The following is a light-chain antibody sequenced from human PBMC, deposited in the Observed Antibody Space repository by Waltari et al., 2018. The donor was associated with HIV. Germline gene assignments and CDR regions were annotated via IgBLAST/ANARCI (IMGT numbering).Light chain of an antibody. V-gene: IGKV4-1*01. Sequence: DIVMTQSPDSLAVSLGARATINCKSSQSVLYSSNNKNYLAWYQQKPGQPPKLLLYWASARVSGVPSRFSASGSGTDFTLTISSLQAEDVAVYYCQQHYTTPLTFGGGTKVEI. CDR2: WAS. J-gene: IGKJ4*01. CDR3: QQHYTTPLT. CDR1: QSVLYSSNNKNY.